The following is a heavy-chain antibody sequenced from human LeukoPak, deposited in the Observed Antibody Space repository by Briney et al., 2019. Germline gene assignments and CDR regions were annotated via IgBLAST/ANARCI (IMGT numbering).Heavy chain of an antibody. J-gene: IGHJ4*02. CDR3: ASVGGGYSYGYRY. V-gene: IGHV1-69*05. CDR1: GYTFTSYG. Sequence: ASVKVSCKASGYTFTSYGISWVRQAPGQGLEWMGGIIPNFGTANYAQKFQGRVTITTDDSTSTAYMELSSLRSEDTAVYYCASVGGGYSYGYRYWGQGTLVTVSS. D-gene: IGHD5-18*01. CDR2: IIPNFGTA.